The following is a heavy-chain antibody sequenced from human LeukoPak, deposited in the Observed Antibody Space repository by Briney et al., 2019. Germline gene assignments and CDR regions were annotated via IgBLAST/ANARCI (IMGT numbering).Heavy chain of an antibody. D-gene: IGHD3-9*01. Sequence: PSQTLSLTCAVSGASVSDASYYWNWIRQIPGQGLEWIACIYYSGSTYRNPSLKSRVSLSIDTSKDQFSLNLNSVTAADTAVYYCARVRRDISTGYYPFYFDFWGPGTLVTVSS. V-gene: IGHV4-31*11. CDR3: ARVRRDISTGYYPFYFDF. CDR2: IYYSGST. J-gene: IGHJ4*02. CDR1: GASVSDASYY.